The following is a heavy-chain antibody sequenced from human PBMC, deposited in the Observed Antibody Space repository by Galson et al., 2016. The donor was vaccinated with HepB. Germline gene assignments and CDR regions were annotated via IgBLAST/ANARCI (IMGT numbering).Heavy chain of an antibody. V-gene: IGHV5-51*01. CDR2: IYPSDSDT. CDR3: ARHFWGLLWFGEIGV. D-gene: IGHD3-10*01. J-gene: IGHJ3*01. CDR1: GYRFSSYW. Sequence: QSGAEVKKPGESLKISCKGSGYRFSSYWIAWVRQMPGKGLEWMGMIYPSDSDTRYSPSFQGQVTISADKSIDTAYLQWSSLKASDTAIYYCARHFWGLLWFGEIGVWGQGTMVTVSS.